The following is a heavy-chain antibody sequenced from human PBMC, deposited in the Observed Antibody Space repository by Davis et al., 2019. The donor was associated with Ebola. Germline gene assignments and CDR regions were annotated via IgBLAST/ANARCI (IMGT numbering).Heavy chain of an antibody. CDR3: VRQTYTDGDDYGMDV. D-gene: IGHD5-24*01. J-gene: IGHJ6*04. Sequence: ASVKVSCKASGYTFTNYYMHWVRQAPGQGLEWMGIINPGGGTTNYAQNFQGRSTMTGDTPTSTVYMELRGLRSEDTAVYFCVRQTYTDGDDYGMDVWGRGTAVYVTS. CDR1: GYTFTNYY. CDR2: INPGGGTT. V-gene: IGHV1-46*01.